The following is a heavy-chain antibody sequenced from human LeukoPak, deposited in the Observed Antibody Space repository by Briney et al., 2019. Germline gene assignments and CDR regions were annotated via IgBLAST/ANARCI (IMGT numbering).Heavy chain of an antibody. D-gene: IGHD6-19*01. V-gene: IGHV3-30*02. Sequence: GGSLRLSCTTSGFTFSGYGMHWVRQAPGKGLEWVAFILYDGSNKYYADSVKGRFTISRDNSKNTLYLQMNSLRPEDTAVYYCAKEFRTSYSSGGYFDYWGQGTLVTVSS. J-gene: IGHJ4*02. CDR2: ILYDGSNK. CDR3: AKEFRTSYSSGGYFDY. CDR1: GFTFSGYG.